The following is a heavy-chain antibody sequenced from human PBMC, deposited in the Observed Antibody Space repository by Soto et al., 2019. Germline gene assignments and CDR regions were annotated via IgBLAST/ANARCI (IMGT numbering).Heavy chain of an antibody. V-gene: IGHV4-31*03. CDR1: GGSISSGGYY. D-gene: IGHD2-2*01. CDR2: IYYSGST. Sequence: TLSLTCTVSGGSISSGGYYWSWIRQHPGKGLEWIGYIYYSGSTYYNPSLESRVTISVDTSKNQFSLKLSSVTAADTAVYYCARDRCSSTSCSKTRGYYYYYYGMDVWGQGTTVTVSS. CDR3: ARDRCSSTSCSKTRGYYYYYYGMDV. J-gene: IGHJ6*02.